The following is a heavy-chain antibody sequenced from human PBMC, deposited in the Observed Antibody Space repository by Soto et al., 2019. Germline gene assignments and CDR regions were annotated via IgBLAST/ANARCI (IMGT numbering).Heavy chain of an antibody. CDR3: AKEGTSGSYYFDY. Sequence: GGSLRLSCAASGFTFSNYAMNWVRQAPGKGLEWVSTISGSGSSPYYADSVKGRFTISRDNSKNTLYLQMDSLRAGDSAIYYCAKEGTSGSYYFDYWGQGTLVTVSS. CDR1: GFTFSNYA. CDR2: ISGSGSSP. V-gene: IGHV3-23*01. D-gene: IGHD6-19*01. J-gene: IGHJ4*02.